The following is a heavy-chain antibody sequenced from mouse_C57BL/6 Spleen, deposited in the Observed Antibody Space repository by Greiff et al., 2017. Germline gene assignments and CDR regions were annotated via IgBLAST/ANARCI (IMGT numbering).Heavy chain of an antibody. CDR1: GYTFTSYW. Sequence: QVQLQQPGTELVKPGASVKLSCKASGYTFTSYWMHWVKQRPGQGLEWIGNINPSNGGTNYNEKFKSKATLTVDKSSSTAYMQLSSLTSEDSAVYYCARIPSYYDYDRGFAYWGQGTLVTVSA. D-gene: IGHD2-4*01. J-gene: IGHJ3*01. CDR3: ARIPSYYDYDRGFAY. CDR2: INPSNGGT. V-gene: IGHV1-53*01.